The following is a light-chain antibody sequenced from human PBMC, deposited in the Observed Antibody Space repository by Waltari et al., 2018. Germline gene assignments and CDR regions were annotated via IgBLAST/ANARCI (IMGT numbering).Light chain of an antibody. Sequence: DIVMTQSPLSLPTTLGQPASFSCRSSQGLVDTAGVTYLNWFHQRPGQSPSLLIYNVSNRASGVPDRFSGGGSGTYFTLRISRVQAEDVGVYYCMHSVQWPWTFGQGTKVEIK. CDR3: MHSVQWPWT. CDR2: NVS. V-gene: IGKV2-30*01. CDR1: QGLVDTAGVTY. J-gene: IGKJ1*01.